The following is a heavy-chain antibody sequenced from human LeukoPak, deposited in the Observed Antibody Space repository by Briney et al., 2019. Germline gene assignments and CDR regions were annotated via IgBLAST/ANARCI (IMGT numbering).Heavy chain of an antibody. Sequence: PGGSLRLSCAASGFTFRSYAMSWVREAPGKGLEWVSAISGSGGSTYYADSVKGRFTISRDNSKNTLYLQMNSLRAEVTAVYYCTSSSSRGIYYYYYYMDVWGKGTTVTVSS. D-gene: IGHD6-6*01. CDR2: ISGSGGST. CDR1: GFTFRSYA. CDR3: TSSSSRGIYYYYYYMDV. V-gene: IGHV3-23*01. J-gene: IGHJ6*03.